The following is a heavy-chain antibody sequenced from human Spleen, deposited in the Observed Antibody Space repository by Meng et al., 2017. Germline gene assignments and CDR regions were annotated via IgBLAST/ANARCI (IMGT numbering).Heavy chain of an antibody. Sequence: QVQLQESGPGLVKPSQTLSPTCTVSGGSITSGDYYWSWIRQPPGKGLEWIGYIYYSGSTNYNPPLKSRVSISIDTSKNQFSLKLSSVTATDTAVYYCARESSIIWNYFDPWGQGTLVTVSS. D-gene: IGHD1-7*01. V-gene: IGHV4-30-4*01. CDR1: GGSITSGDYY. J-gene: IGHJ5*02. CDR2: IYYSGST. CDR3: ARESSIIWNYFDP.